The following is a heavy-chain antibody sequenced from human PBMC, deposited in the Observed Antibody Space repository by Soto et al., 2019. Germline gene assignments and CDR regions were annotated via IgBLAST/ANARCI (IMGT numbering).Heavy chain of an antibody. Sequence: TSETLSLTCTVSGGSISSGGYYWSWIRQHPGKGLEWIGYIYYSGSTYYNPSLKSRVTISVDTSKNQFSLKLSFVTAADTAVFFFARDELGYCGGGSCYGWFAPWGRGTLVTVSS. CDR2: IYYSGST. D-gene: IGHD2-15*01. CDR1: GGSISSGGYY. V-gene: IGHV4-31*03. CDR3: ARDELGYCGGGSCYGWFAP. J-gene: IGHJ5*02.